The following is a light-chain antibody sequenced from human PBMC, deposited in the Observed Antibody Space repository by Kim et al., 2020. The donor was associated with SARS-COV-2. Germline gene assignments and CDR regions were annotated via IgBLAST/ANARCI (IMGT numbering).Light chain of an antibody. J-gene: IGKJ1*01. CDR2: AAS. CDR3: QQTYSTPRT. CDR1: QSRTNY. V-gene: IGKV1-39*01. Sequence: AYVGDRVTITCRARQSRTNYLNGYQQKPGKATKLLIYAASSLHTGVPSRFSGSGSGRDFTLTISNLQPEDFATYYCQQTYSTPRTFGQGTKVEIK.